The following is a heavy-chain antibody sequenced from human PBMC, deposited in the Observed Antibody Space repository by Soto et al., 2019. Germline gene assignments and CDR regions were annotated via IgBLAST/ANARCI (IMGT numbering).Heavy chain of an antibody. J-gene: IGHJ5*02. CDR3: ARDDDYEANAIDL. CDR1: GFTFSRYG. CDR2: IWNDGSKQ. Sequence: GGSLRLSCVASGFTFSRYGMHWVRQAPGKGLEWVAVIWNDGSKQVYDDSVKGRFTISRDNSKNTLYLEMDSLRDEDTSVYYCARDDDYEANAIDLWGQGTPVTVSS. D-gene: IGHD4-17*01. V-gene: IGHV3-33*01.